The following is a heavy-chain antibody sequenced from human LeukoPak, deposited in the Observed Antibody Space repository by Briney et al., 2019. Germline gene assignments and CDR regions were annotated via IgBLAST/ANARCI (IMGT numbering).Heavy chain of an antibody. CDR2: LSPDGSDK. V-gene: IGHV3-7*03. Sequence: ETLSLTCTVSGGSISSYYWSWIRQPPGKGLEWVATLSPDGSDKFYVGSVKGRFTISRDNAKNSLYLQMNSLRVEDTAVYFCARQGRSWDYWGQGTLVTVSS. CDR3: ARQGRSWDY. D-gene: IGHD3-3*01. J-gene: IGHJ4*02. CDR1: GGSISSYY.